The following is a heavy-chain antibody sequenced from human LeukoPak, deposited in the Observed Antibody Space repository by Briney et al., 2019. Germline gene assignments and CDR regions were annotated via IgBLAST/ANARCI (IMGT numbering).Heavy chain of an antibody. D-gene: IGHD1-26*01. V-gene: IGHV4-39*07. CDR1: GGSISSSSYY. CDR3: ARDSPLGATLGWFDP. CDR2: IYYSGST. Sequence: SETLSLTCTVSGGSISSSSYYWGWIRQPPGKGLEWIGSIYYSGSTYYNPSLKSRVTISVDTSKNQFSLKLSSVTAADTAVYYCARDSPLGATLGWFDPWGQGTLVTVSS. J-gene: IGHJ5*02.